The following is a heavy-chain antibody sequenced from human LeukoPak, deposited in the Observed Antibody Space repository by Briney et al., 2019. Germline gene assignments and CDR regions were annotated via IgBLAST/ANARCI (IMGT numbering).Heavy chain of an antibody. CDR2: FGISGTI. CDR1: GFAVKTYD. D-gene: IGHD5/OR15-5a*01. J-gene: IGHJ4*02. CDR3: AGYGVYPY. V-gene: IGHV3-48*01. Sequence: GGSLRLSCAVSGFAVKTYDMHWVRQAPGEGPQWIAYFGISGTIYYADSVRGRFTISRDSAKNSLYLQMNGLRVDDTAIYYCAGYGVYPYWGQGTPVTVSS.